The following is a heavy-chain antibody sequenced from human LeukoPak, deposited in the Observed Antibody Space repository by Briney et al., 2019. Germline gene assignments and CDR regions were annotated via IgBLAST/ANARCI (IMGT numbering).Heavy chain of an antibody. CDR2: IIPIFGTA. D-gene: IGHD3-16*01. J-gene: IGHJ6*03. CDR1: GGTFSSYA. V-gene: IGHV1-69*05. CDR3: ASSFRPPVYYYMDV. Sequence: GALVKVSCKASGGTFSSYAISWVRQAPGQGLEWMGGIIPIFGTANYAQKFQGRVTITTDESTSTAYMELSSLRSGDTAVYYCASSFRPPVYYYMDVWGKGTTVTVSS.